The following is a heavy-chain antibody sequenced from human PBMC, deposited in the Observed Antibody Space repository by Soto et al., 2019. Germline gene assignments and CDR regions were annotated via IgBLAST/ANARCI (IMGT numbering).Heavy chain of an antibody. J-gene: IGHJ3*02. V-gene: IGHV3-21*01. CDR1: GFTFSNYW. Sequence: PGGSLRLSCAASGFTFSNYWMHWVRQTPGKGLEWVSCINSNRSYINYADSVKGRFTISRDNAKNSLYLQMNSLRAEDTAVYYCARESEHHDAFDIWGRGTMVTVSS. CDR2: INSNRSYI. CDR3: ARESEHHDAFDI. D-gene: IGHD1-26*01.